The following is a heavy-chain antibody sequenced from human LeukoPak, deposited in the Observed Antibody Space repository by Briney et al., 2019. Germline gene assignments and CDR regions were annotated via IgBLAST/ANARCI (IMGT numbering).Heavy chain of an antibody. D-gene: IGHD3-16*02. CDR3: ARQGGYRYPFDS. V-gene: IGHV4-4*07. CDR1: GGSISSYY. CDR2: IYTSGST. Sequence: PSETLSLTCTVSGGSISSYYWSWIRQPAGKGLEWIGRIYTSGSTNYNPSLKGRVTISVDTSKSQFSLKLTSVTAADTAVYYCARQGGYRYPFDSWGQGTLVTVSS. J-gene: IGHJ4*02.